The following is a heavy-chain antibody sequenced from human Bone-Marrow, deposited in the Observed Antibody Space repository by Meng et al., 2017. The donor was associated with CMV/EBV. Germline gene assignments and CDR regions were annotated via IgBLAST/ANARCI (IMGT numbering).Heavy chain of an antibody. J-gene: IGHJ6*02. Sequence: GESLKISCAASGFTFSSYWMSWVRQAPGKGLEWVAFIRYDGSNKYYADSVKGRFTISRDNSKNTLYLQMNSLRAEDTAVYYCAKEGASSSSRGYYYYGMDVWGQGTTVTVPS. CDR2: IRYDGSNK. CDR1: GFTFSSYW. D-gene: IGHD6-6*01. CDR3: AKEGASSSSRGYYYYGMDV. V-gene: IGHV3-30*02.